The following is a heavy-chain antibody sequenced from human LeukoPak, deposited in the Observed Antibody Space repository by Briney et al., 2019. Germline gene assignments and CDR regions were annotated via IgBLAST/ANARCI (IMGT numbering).Heavy chain of an antibody. CDR1: GFTFSSYA. V-gene: IGHV3-30-3*01. D-gene: IGHD3-10*01. CDR3: AKGFQVTMVRGWGGGYMDV. CDR2: ISYDGSNK. Sequence: GGSLRLSCAASGFTFSSYAMHWVRQAPGKGLEWVAVISYDGSNKYYADSVKGRFTISRDNSKSMLYLQMNSLRDEDTAVYYCAKGFQVTMVRGWGGGYMDVWGKGTTVTVSS. J-gene: IGHJ6*03.